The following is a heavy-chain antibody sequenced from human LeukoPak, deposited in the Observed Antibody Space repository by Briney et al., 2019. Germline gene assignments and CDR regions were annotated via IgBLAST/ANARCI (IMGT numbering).Heavy chain of an antibody. CDR1: GYSFTSYW. V-gene: IGHV5-51*01. J-gene: IGHJ6*02. CDR3: ATNPTYYYDSSGPYYGMDV. CDR2: IYPGDSDT. Sequence: GESLKISCKGSGYSFTSYWIGWVRQMPGKGLEWMGIIYPGDSDTRYSPSFQGRVTISADKSISTAYLQWSSLKASDTAMYYCATNPTYYYDSSGPYYGMDVWGQGTTVTVSS. D-gene: IGHD3-22*01.